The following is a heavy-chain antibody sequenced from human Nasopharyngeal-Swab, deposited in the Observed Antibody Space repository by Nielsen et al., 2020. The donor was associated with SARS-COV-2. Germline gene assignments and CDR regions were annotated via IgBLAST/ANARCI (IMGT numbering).Heavy chain of an antibody. J-gene: IGHJ4*02. CDR3: ARGWAFDY. V-gene: IGHV4-34*01. D-gene: IGHD7-27*01. Sequence: SETLSLTCAVYGGPFSGYYWSWIRQPPGKGLEWIGEINHSGSTNYNPSLKSRVTISVDTSKNQFSLKLSSVTAADTAVYYCARGWAFDYWGQGTLVTVSS. CDR2: INHSGST. CDR1: GGPFSGYY.